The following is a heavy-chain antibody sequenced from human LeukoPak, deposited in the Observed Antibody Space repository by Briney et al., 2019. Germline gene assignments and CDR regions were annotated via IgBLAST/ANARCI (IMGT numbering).Heavy chain of an antibody. CDR1: GFTFSSYD. V-gene: IGHV3-13*01. Sequence: PGGSLRLSCAASGFTFSSYDMHWVCQATGKGLEWVSAIGTAGDTYYLGSVKGRFTISRENAKNSLYLQMNSLRAEDTAVYYCARVFSPTLGFWSGYYDYWGQGTLVTVSS. CDR3: ARVFSPTLGFWSGYYDY. CDR2: IGTAGDT. D-gene: IGHD3-3*01. J-gene: IGHJ4*02.